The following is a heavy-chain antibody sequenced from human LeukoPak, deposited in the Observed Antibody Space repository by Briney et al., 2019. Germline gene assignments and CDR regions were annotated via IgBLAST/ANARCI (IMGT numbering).Heavy chain of an antibody. J-gene: IGHJ5*02. CDR3: ARGRYYYGSGSSGNWFDP. Sequence: PSETLSLTCTVSGGSISSYYWSWIRQPPGKGLEWIGEINHSGSTNYNPSLKSRVTISVDTSKNQFSLKLSSVTAADTAVYYCARGRYYYGSGSSGNWFDPWGQGTLVTVSS. V-gene: IGHV4-34*01. CDR2: INHSGST. CDR1: GGSISSYY. D-gene: IGHD3-10*01.